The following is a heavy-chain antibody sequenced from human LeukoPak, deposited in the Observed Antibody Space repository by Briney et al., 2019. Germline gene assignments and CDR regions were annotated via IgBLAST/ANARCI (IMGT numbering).Heavy chain of an antibody. J-gene: IGHJ4*02. D-gene: IGHD2-2*01. V-gene: IGHV4-59*08. Sequence: KSSETLSLTCTVSGGSISSYYWSWIRQPPGKGLEWIGYIYYSGSTNYKPSLKSRVTISVDTSKNQFSLRLSSVTAADTAVYYCVRHVGSSSWIDYWGQGTLVTVSS. CDR3: VRHVGSSSWIDY. CDR2: IYYSGST. CDR1: GGSISSYY.